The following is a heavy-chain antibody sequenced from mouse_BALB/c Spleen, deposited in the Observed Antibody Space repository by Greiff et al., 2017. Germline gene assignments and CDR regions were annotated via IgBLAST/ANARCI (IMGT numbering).Heavy chain of an antibody. D-gene: IGHD1-1*01. CDR2: ISYSGST. V-gene: IGHV3-2*02. CDR1: GYSITSDYA. J-gene: IGHJ4*01. Sequence: EVQLQQSGPGLVKPSQSLSLTCTVTGYSITSDYAWTWIRQFPGNKLEWMGYISYSGSTSYNPSLKSRISITRDTSKNQFFLQLNSVTTEDTATYYCANLRRNYAMDYWGQGTSVTVSS. CDR3: ANLRRNYAMDY.